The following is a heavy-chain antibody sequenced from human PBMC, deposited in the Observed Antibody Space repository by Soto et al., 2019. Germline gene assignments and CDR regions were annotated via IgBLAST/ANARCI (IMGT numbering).Heavy chain of an antibody. V-gene: IGHV1-18*01. Sequence: ASVQVSCMTSGYTFNTYGINWLRQAPGQGLEVMGWLSAYDGKTTYAEKFQGRVTLTPDTSTSTAYMDPRSLGSDDTAIYYCARDPHEFWTSYWFDPWCQGTPVTVSS. D-gene: IGHD3-3*01. CDR1: GYTFNTYG. CDR2: LSAYDGKT. J-gene: IGHJ5*02. CDR3: ARDPHEFWTSYWFDP.